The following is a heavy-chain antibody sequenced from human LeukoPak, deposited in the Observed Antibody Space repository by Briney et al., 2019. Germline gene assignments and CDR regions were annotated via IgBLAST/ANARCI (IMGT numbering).Heavy chain of an antibody. V-gene: IGHV4-30-2*01. J-gene: IGHJ4*02. Sequence: SETLSLTCTVSGGSISSGGYYWSWIRQPPGKGLEWVGYIYHSGSNYYNPSLKSRVTISVDRSKNQFSLKLSSVTAADTAVYYCAGGTTIAEYYFDYWGQGTLVTVSS. CDR2: IYHSGSN. CDR3: AGGTTIAEYYFDY. D-gene: IGHD2-15*01. CDR1: GGSISSGGYY.